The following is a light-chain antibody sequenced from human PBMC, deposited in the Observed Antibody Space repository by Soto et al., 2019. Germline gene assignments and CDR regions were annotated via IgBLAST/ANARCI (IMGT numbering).Light chain of an antibody. CDR1: SSDVGGYNY. V-gene: IGLV2-14*01. CDR3: SSYTSSSPPYVV. CDR2: DVS. J-gene: IGLJ2*01. Sequence: QSALTQPASVSGSPGQSITISCTGTSSDVGGYNYVSWYQQHPGKAPKLMIYDVSNRPSGVSNRFSGSKSGNTASLTISGLRAEDEADYYCSSYTSSSPPYVVFGGGTKLTVL.